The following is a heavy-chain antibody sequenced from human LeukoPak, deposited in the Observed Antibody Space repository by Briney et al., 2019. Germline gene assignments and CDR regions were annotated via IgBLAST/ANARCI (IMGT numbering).Heavy chain of an antibody. D-gene: IGHD6-13*01. V-gene: IGHV4-61*05. CDR1: GGSISSSSYY. Sequence: SETLSLTCTVSGGSISSSSYYWGWIRQPPGKGLEWIGRIYTSGSTNYNPSLKSRVTMSIDTSKNQFSLKLSSVTAADTAVYFCARVRGSSWNTGYYYHFMDVWGKGTTVTISS. CDR2: IYTSGST. J-gene: IGHJ6*03. CDR3: ARVRGSSWNTGYYYHFMDV.